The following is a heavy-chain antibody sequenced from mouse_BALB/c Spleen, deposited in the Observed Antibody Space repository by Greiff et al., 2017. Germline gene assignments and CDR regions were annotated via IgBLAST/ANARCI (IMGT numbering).Heavy chain of an antibody. Sequence: EVQLQQSGAELVKPGASVKLSCTASGFNIKDTYMHWVKQRPEQGLEWIGRIDPANGNTKYDPKFQGKATITADTSSNTAYLQLSSLTSEDTAVYYCARGDYGSSYPYAMDYWGQGTSVTVSS. CDR1: GFNIKDTY. V-gene: IGHV14-3*02. D-gene: IGHD1-1*01. CDR3: ARGDYGSSYPYAMDY. CDR2: IDPANGNT. J-gene: IGHJ4*01.